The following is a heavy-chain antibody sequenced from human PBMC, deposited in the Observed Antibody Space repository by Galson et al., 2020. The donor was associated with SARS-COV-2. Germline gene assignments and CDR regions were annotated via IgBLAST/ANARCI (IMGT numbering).Heavy chain of an antibody. V-gene: IGHV3-30-3*01. CDR3: ARGCGVYPSPDTAMALRAFDI. CDR2: ISYDGSNK. CDR1: GSTFSSYA. D-gene: IGHD5-18*01. Sequence: GESLKISCTASGSTFSSYAMHWVRQAPGKGLERVAVISYDGSNKYYADSVKGRFTITRDNSKNTLYLQMNSLRAEDTAVYYCARGCGVYPSPDTAMALRAFDIWGQGTMVTVSS. J-gene: IGHJ3*02.